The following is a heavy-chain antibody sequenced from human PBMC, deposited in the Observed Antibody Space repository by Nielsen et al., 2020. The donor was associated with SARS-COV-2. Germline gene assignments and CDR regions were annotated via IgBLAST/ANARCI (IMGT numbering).Heavy chain of an antibody. V-gene: IGHV3-48*02. Sequence: GGSLSLSCAASGCTVSTCSMNWARQAPGKGLEWVSYISSSSSTIYYADSVKGRFTISRDNAKNSLYLQMNSLRDEDTAVYYCARDGYSSSFWRVFDYWGQGTLVTVSS. D-gene: IGHD6-6*01. CDR3: ARDGYSSSFWRVFDY. CDR1: GCTVSTCS. J-gene: IGHJ4*02. CDR2: ISSSSSTI.